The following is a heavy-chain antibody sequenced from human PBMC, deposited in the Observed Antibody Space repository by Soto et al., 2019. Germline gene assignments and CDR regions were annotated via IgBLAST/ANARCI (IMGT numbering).Heavy chain of an antibody. Sequence: SLRLSCAASGFAFSSYAMRLVRQAPGKGLEWVSSISGSGGSTYYADSVKGRFTISRDNSKNTLYLQMNSLRAEDTAVYYCAKDAYYYDSSGQPEYWGQGTLVTVSS. V-gene: IGHV3-23*01. J-gene: IGHJ4*02. CDR1: GFAFSSYA. CDR2: ISGSGGST. D-gene: IGHD3-22*01. CDR3: AKDAYYYDSSGQPEY.